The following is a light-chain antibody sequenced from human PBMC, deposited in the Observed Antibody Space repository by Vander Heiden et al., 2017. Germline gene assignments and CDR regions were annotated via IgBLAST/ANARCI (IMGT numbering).Light chain of an antibody. CDR3: SSYTTSSTQV. CDR1: ISNVGGYNY. Sequence: QSALTPPASVSGSPGPSITIACTGTISNVGGYNYVSGYQQHPGKAPKLMIYDVSNRPSGVADRFSGSKSGNTASLTIAGLQGEDEADYYCSSYTTSSTQVFGGGTKLTVL. J-gene: IGLJ2*01. V-gene: IGLV2-14*01. CDR2: DVS.